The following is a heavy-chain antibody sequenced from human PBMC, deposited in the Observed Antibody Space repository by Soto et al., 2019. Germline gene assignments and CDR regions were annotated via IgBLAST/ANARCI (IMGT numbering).Heavy chain of an antibody. D-gene: IGHD5-12*01. CDR3: ARGRGLRNYYYYGMDV. CDR2: ISSSGSTI. CDR1: GFTFSSYE. V-gene: IGHV3-48*03. J-gene: IGHJ6*02. Sequence: PGGSLRLSRAASGFTFSSYEMNWVRQAPGKGLEWVSYISSSGSTIYYADSVKGRFTISRDNAKNSLYLQMNSLRAEDTAVYYCARGRGLRNYYYYGMDVWGQGTTVTVSS.